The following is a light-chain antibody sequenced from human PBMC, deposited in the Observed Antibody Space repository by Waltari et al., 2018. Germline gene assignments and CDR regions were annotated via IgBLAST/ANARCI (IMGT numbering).Light chain of an antibody. V-gene: IGKV3-15*01. Sequence: EIVMTQSPVTLSVSPGERATLPCRASRSVGTKLAWYHQKPGQAPRLLIYGASTRATGIAARFSGSGSGTEFTLTISSLQSEDFAIYYCQQYNLWPWTFDQGTKVDIK. J-gene: IGKJ1*01. CDR3: QQYNLWPWT. CDR2: GAS. CDR1: RSVGTK.